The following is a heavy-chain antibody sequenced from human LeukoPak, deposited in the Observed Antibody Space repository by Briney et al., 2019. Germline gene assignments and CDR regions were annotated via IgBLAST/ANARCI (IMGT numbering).Heavy chain of an antibody. CDR3: AREEINRYYYDSSGYYTPPGWFDP. CDR1: GGTFSSYA. Sequence: SVKVSCKASGGTFSSYAISWVRQAPGQGLEWMGRIIPILGIANYAQKFQGRVTITADKSTSTAYMELSSLRSEDTAVYYCAREEINRYYYDSSGYYTPPGWFDPWGQGTLVTVSS. CDR2: IIPILGIA. V-gene: IGHV1-69*04. D-gene: IGHD3-22*01. J-gene: IGHJ5*02.